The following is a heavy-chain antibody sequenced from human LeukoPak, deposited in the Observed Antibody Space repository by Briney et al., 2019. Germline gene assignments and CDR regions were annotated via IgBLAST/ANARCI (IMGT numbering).Heavy chain of an antibody. V-gene: IGHV1-2*02. CDR2: INPNSGGT. D-gene: IGHD3-22*01. J-gene: IGHJ4*02. Sequence: ASVTVSCKASGYTFTGYYMHWVRQAPGQGLEWMGWINPNSGGTNYAQKFQGRVTMTRDTSISTAYMELSRLRSDDTAVYYCARRQEYYYDSSGYLSIDYWGQGTLVTVSS. CDR1: GYTFTGYY. CDR3: ARRQEYYYDSSGYLSIDY.